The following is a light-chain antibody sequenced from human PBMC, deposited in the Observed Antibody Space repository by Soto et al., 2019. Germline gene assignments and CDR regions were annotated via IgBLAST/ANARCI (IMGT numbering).Light chain of an antibody. CDR3: QHFGGTTFT. CDR2: GAS. J-gene: IGKJ5*01. CDR1: QSVSSSY. Sequence: IVLTPSPGTLSLSPVEGATLSCRASQSVSSSYIAWYQQRPGQTPSLLIYGASTRATGIPDRFSGSGSGTHFTLTISRLEPGECAVYYCQHFGGTTFTFGQGTRLEIK. V-gene: IGKV3-20*01.